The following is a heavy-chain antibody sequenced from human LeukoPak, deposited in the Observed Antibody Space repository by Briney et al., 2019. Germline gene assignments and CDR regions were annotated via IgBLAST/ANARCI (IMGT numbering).Heavy chain of an antibody. J-gene: IGHJ4*02. Sequence: SGTLSLTCAVSGGSISTTHWWSGVRPPPGKGLEWIGEIYHSGSTNYNQSLRRRVTISGDNSKSQFYLKMNSVTAEDTAVYYCATKYYYDIIPLDYWGEGTLVTVSS. V-gene: IGHV4-4*02. CDR3: ATKYYYDIIPLDY. CDR1: GGSISTTHW. CDR2: IYHSGST. D-gene: IGHD3-22*01.